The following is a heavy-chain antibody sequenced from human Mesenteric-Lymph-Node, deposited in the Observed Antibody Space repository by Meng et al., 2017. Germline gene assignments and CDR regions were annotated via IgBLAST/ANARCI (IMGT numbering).Heavy chain of an antibody. CDR3: ARDGQLAGRAYYFDY. V-gene: IGHV3-64*01. CDR1: GFTFSSYA. CDR2: ISSNGGST. D-gene: IGHD6-13*01. J-gene: IGHJ4*02. Sequence: GESLKISCAASGFTFSSYAMHWVRPAPGKGLEYVSAISSNGGSTYYANSVKGRFTISRDNSKNTLYLQMGSLRAEDMAVYYCARDGQLAGRAYYFDYWGQGTLVTVSS.